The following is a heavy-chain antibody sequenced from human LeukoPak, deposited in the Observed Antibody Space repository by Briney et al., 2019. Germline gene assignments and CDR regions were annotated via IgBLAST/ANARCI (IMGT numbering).Heavy chain of an antibody. Sequence: GGSLRLSCAASGFTFSSYWMSWVRQAPGKGLEGVANIKQDGSEKYYVDSVKGRFTISRDNAKNSLYRQMNSLRAEDTAVYYCARDRHGDYYDSSGYYGVNYFDYWGQGTLVTVSS. CDR1: GFTFSSYW. J-gene: IGHJ4*02. CDR3: ARDRHGDYYDSSGYYGVNYFDY. CDR2: IKQDGSEK. D-gene: IGHD3-22*01. V-gene: IGHV3-7*01.